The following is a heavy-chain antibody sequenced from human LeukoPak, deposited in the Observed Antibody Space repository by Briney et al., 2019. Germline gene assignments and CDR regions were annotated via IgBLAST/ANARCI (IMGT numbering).Heavy chain of an antibody. D-gene: IGHD5-24*01. V-gene: IGHV3-21*04. CDR2: ISSSSSYI. J-gene: IGHJ6*02. Sequence: GGSLRLSCAASGFTFSSYSMNWVRQAPGKGLEWVSSISSSSSYIYYADSVKGRFTISRDNAKNSLYLQMNSLRAEDTAVYYCARDGYNLPYYYGMDVWGQGTTVTVSS. CDR1: GFTFSSYS. CDR3: ARDGYNLPYYYGMDV.